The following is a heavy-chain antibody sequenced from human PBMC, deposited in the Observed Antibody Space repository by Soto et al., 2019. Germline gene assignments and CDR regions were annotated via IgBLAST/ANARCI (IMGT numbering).Heavy chain of an antibody. J-gene: IGHJ1*01. CDR2: ISGTGSGT. V-gene: IGHV3-23*01. Sequence: RXLSFAASWFNFSTYAISWVPQAPGKGLEWVSAISGTGSGTHYADSVKGRFTISRDNSKNTLYLQVNSLRAEDTAVYYCAKGNGAYSAEYFQHWGQGTLVTVSS. CDR3: AKGNGAYSAEYFQH. CDR1: WFNFSTYA. D-gene: IGHD2-15*01.